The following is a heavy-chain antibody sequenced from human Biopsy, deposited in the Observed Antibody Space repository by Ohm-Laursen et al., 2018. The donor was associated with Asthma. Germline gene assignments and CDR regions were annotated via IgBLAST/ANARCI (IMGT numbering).Heavy chain of an antibody. CDR2: IYSGGTS. Sequence: GSLRLSCAASGFTVSSDYMFWVRQAPGKGLEWVSVIYSGGTSHTADSVRGRFTISRDYSKNTLYLQMHSLRAEDTAVYYCARGDPGGWSQYYFDYWGQGTLVTVSS. CDR1: GFTVSSDY. CDR3: ARGDPGGWSQYYFDY. J-gene: IGHJ4*02. V-gene: IGHV3-53*01. D-gene: IGHD6-19*01.